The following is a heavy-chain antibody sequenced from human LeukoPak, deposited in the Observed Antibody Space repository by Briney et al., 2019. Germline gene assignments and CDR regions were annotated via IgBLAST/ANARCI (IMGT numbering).Heavy chain of an antibody. V-gene: IGHV3-7*01. J-gene: IGHJ4*02. Sequence: GGSLRLSCTASGFTFSNYWMTWVRQAPGKELEWVANIKEDGRQKNYVDSVKGRFTISRDNAKNSLYLQMNSLRADDTAVYYCARDVGGFDFWGQGTLVTVSS. D-gene: IGHD1-26*01. CDR1: GFTFSNYW. CDR2: IKEDGRQK. CDR3: ARDVGGFDF.